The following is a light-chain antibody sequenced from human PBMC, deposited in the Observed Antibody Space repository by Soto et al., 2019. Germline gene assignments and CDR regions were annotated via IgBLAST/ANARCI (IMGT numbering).Light chain of an antibody. CDR2: RNN. Sequence: QSVLTQPPSASGTPGQRVTISCSGSSSNIGSNFVYWYQQFPGAAPKLLIYRNNQRPSGVPDRFSGSKSGTSASLAISGLRSDDEADYFCAAWDDSLSGVLFGGGTKPTVL. V-gene: IGLV1-47*01. J-gene: IGLJ2*01. CDR1: SSNIGSNF. CDR3: AAWDDSLSGVL.